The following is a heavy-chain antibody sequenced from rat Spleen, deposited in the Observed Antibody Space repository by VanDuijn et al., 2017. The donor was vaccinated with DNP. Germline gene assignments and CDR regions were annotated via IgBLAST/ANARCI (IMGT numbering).Heavy chain of an antibody. CDR2: ISTSGGST. V-gene: IGHV5-25*01. D-gene: IGHD1-9*01. CDR3: ARQTTGITTVFDY. Sequence: EVQLVESGGGLVQPGRSLKLSCAASGFTFSNYDMAWVRQAPTKGLEWVASISTSGGSTYYRDSVKGRFTVSRDNAKSTLYLQMDSLRSEDTATYYCARQTTGITTVFDYWGQGVMVPVSS. J-gene: IGHJ2*01. CDR1: GFTFSNYD.